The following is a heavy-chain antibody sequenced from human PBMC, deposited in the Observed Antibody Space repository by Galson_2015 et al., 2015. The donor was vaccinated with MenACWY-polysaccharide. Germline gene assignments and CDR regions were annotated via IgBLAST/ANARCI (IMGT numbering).Heavy chain of an antibody. J-gene: IGHJ4*02. CDR1: GGSFSAYY. V-gene: IGHV4-34*01. CDR3: ARVDFWSGYPYLDK. Sequence: SETLSLTCGVSGGSFSAYYWSWIRQTPGKGLEWIGESDRSGGTTYNPTLKSRVTISVDMSKNHFSLTLNSVTAADTAVYYCARVDFWSGYPYLDKWGQGTLVTVSS. CDR2: SDRSGGT. D-gene: IGHD3-3*01.